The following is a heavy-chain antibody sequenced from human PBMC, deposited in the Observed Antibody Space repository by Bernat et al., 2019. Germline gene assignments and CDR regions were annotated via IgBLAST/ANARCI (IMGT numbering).Heavy chain of an antibody. CDR1: GFTFSSYG. V-gene: IGHV3-33*01. CDR3: ASDGDETRPGEVFGNY. CDR2: IWYDGSNK. D-gene: IGHD3-10*01. Sequence: QVQLVESGGGVVQPGRSLRLSCAASGFTFSSYGMHWVRQAPGKGLEWVAVIWYDGSNKYYADSVKGRFTISRDNSKNTLYLQMNSLRAEDTAVYYCASDGDETRPGEVFGNYWGQGTLVTVSS. J-gene: IGHJ4*02.